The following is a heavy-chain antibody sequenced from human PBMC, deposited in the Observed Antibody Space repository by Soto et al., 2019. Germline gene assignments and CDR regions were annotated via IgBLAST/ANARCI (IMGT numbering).Heavy chain of an antibody. D-gene: IGHD2-15*01. J-gene: IGHJ3*02. V-gene: IGHV3-30*18. CDR1: GFTFSSYG. Sequence: GGSLRLSCAASGFTFSSYGMHWVRQAPGKGLEWVPVISYDGSNKYYAESVKGRFTISRDNSKKTLYLQMNSLRAEDMAVYYCAKGGDIVVVVAADAFDIWGQGTMVTVSS. CDR3: AKGGDIVVVVAADAFDI. CDR2: ISYDGSNK.